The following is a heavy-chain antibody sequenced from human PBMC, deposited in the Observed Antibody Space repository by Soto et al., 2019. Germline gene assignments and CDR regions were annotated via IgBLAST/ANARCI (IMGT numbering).Heavy chain of an antibody. V-gene: IGHV4-4*02. CDR1: GGSISSSNW. CDR2: IYHSGST. D-gene: IGHD1-7*01. CDR3: ARGPQLDLLFYYHNGRDV. J-gene: IGHJ6*04. Sequence: SETLSLTCAVSGGSISSSNWWSWVRQPPGKGLEWIGEIYHSGSTNYNPSLKSRVTISVDKSKNQFSLKLSSVTAADTAVYYCARGPQLDLLFYYHNGRDVWAKGPALTVSS.